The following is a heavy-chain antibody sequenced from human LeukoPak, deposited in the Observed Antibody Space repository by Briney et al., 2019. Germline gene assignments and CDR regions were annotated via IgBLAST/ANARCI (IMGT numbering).Heavy chain of an antibody. Sequence: GGSLRLSCAASGFTFDDYAMHWVRQAPGKGLEWVSLISWDGGSTYYADSVKGRFTISRDNSKNSLYLQMNSLRAEDTALYYCAKAEYYYGSGSYYNFPYYYYMDVWGKGTTVTVSS. V-gene: IGHV3-43D*03. CDR2: ISWDGGST. D-gene: IGHD3-10*01. CDR1: GFTFDDYA. J-gene: IGHJ6*03. CDR3: AKAEYYYGSGSYYNFPYYYYMDV.